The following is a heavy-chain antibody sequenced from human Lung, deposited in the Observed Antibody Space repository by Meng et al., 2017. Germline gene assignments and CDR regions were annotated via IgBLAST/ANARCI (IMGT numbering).Heavy chain of an antibody. CDR3: ARGPTTMAHDFDY. D-gene: IGHD4-11*01. CDR2: INHSGST. Sequence: PLQRCGAGRLKPSETLSLPCVVSGGSFSDYYWSWIRQPPGKGLEWIGEINHSGSTNYNPSLESRATISVDTSQNNLSLKLSSVTAADSAVYYCARGPTTMAHDFDYWGQGTLVTVSS. V-gene: IGHV4-34*01. CDR1: GGSFSDYY. J-gene: IGHJ4*02.